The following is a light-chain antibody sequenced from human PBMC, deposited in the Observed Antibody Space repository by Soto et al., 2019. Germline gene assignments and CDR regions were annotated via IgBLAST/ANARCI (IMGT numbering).Light chain of an antibody. CDR1: SSDVGAYNY. V-gene: IGLV2-8*01. J-gene: IGLJ1*01. Sequence: QSALTQPPSAYGSPGQSVTISCIGTSSDVGAYNYVSWYQQHPGKVPKLMIYEVSKRPSGVPDRFSASKSGTTASLTVSGLQAEDEADYYCSSHGGSNNFYIFGNGTKLTVL. CDR3: SSHGGSNNFYI. CDR2: EVS.